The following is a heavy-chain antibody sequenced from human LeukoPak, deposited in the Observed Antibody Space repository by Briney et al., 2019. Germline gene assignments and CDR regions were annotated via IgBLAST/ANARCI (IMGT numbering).Heavy chain of an antibody. D-gene: IGHD2-2*01. Sequence: ASVKVSCKASGGTFSRYAISWVRQAPGQGLEWMGGIIPIFGTANYAQKFQGRVTITADKSTSTAYMELSSLRSEDTAVYYCARGYQLLHYFDYWGQGTLVTVSS. V-gene: IGHV1-69*06. CDR1: GGTFSRYA. CDR2: IIPIFGTA. CDR3: ARGYQLLHYFDY. J-gene: IGHJ4*02.